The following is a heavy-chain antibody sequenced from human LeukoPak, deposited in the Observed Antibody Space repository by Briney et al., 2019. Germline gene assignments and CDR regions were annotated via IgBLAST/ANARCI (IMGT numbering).Heavy chain of an antibody. Sequence: GGSLRLSCAASGFTFSSYGMHWVRQAPGQGLECVSSISSNGGSTYYANSVKGRFTITRDNSKNTLYLQMGSLRADDMAVYYCARDRERGYSYGYAFDYWGQGTLVTVSS. CDR1: GFTFSSYG. CDR2: ISSNGGST. V-gene: IGHV3-64*01. CDR3: ARDRERGYSYGYAFDY. J-gene: IGHJ4*02. D-gene: IGHD5-18*01.